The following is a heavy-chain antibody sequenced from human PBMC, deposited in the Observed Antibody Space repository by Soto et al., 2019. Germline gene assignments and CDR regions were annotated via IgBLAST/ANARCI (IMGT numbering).Heavy chain of an antibody. CDR1: GFTFSSYW. Sequence: PGGSLRLSCAASGFTFSSYWMHWVRQAPGKGLVWVSRINSDGSSTSYTDSVKGRFTISRDNAKNTLYLQMNSLRAEDTAVYYCAKLTKSLDYYYMDVWGKGTTVTVSS. CDR3: AKLTKSLDYYYMDV. V-gene: IGHV3-74*01. CDR2: INSDGSST. D-gene: IGHD4-4*01. J-gene: IGHJ6*03.